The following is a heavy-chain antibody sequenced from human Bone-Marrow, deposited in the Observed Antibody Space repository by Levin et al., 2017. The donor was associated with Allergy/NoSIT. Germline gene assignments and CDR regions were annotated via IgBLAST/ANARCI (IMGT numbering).Heavy chain of an antibody. V-gene: IGHV4-30-4*01. Sequence: SETLSLTCTVSPGSVTRAGYFWTWIRQPPGKGLEWIGNVHPSGATHYNPSLKGRATVSLHTSTTIFLLTLTSVTAADTAVYFCARDLGTDTHGNYYYGVDVWGRGTTVIVSS. CDR3: ARDLGTDTHGNYYYGVDV. J-gene: IGHJ6*01. CDR2: VHPSGAT. D-gene: IGHD3/OR15-3a*01. CDR1: PGSVTRAGYF.